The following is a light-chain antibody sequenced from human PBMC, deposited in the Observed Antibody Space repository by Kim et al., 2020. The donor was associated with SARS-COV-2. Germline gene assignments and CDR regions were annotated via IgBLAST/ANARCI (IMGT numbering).Light chain of an antibody. CDR3: QQTYNTPVT. CDR1: QGIKTY. V-gene: IGKV1-39*01. Sequence: DIQMTQSPSSLSASVGDRVTITCRASQGIKTYLNWYQQKPGKPPKFLIYDASTLQSGVPSRFSGGGSGTDFTLTIRGLQPEDFATYHCQQTYNTPVTFGQGTKVDIK. CDR2: DAS. J-gene: IGKJ1*01.